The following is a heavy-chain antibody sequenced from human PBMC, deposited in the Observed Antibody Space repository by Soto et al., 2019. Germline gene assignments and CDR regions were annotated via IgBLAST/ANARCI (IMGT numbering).Heavy chain of an antibody. CDR1: GFTFSSYA. Sequence: PGGSLRLSCSASGFTFSSYAMHWVRQAPGKGLEYVSAISSNGGSTYYADSVKGRFTISRDNSKNTLYLQMSGLRAEDTAVYYCVKGGYSSSWYPRSYYYYGMDVWGQGTTVTVSS. D-gene: IGHD6-13*01. CDR2: ISSNGGST. V-gene: IGHV3-64D*06. J-gene: IGHJ6*02. CDR3: VKGGYSSSWYPRSYYYYGMDV.